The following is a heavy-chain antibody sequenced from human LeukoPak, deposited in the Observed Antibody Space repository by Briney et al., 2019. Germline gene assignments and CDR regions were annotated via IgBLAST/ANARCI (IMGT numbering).Heavy chain of an antibody. CDR1: GGSISSSNW. V-gene: IGHV4-4*02. CDR2: IYHSGST. CDR3: ARDPGITIFGVVIPRYGMDV. D-gene: IGHD3-3*01. Sequence: SETLSLTCAVSGGSISSSNWWCWVRQPPGKGLEWIGEIYHSGSTNYNPSLKSRVTISVDTSKNQFSLKLSSVTAADTAVYYCARDPGITIFGVVIPRYGMDVWGQGTTVTVSS. J-gene: IGHJ6*02.